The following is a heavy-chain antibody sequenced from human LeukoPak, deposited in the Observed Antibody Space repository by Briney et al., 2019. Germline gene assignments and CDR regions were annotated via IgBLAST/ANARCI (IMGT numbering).Heavy chain of an antibody. CDR1: GFTVSSNY. J-gene: IGHJ4*02. D-gene: IGHD5-18*01. CDR3: ARAGGYSYGYFDY. Sequence: GSLRLSCAASGFTVSSNYMSWVRQAPGKGLEWVSVIYSGGSTYYADSVKGRFTISRDNSKNTLYLQMNSLRAEDTAVYYCARAGGYSYGYFDYWGQGTLVTVSS. CDR2: IYSGGST. V-gene: IGHV3-66*01.